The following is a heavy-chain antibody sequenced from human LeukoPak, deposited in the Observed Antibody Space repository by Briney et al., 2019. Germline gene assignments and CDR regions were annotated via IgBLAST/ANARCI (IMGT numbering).Heavy chain of an antibody. V-gene: IGHV3-21*06. CDR3: ARVNSALVVSSEGSWAGSLGFDH. CDR2: ISGSSRYI. J-gene: IGHJ4*02. D-gene: IGHD3-22*01. Sequence: GGSLRLSCAAYGIPFSNYTLTWVRQAPGKGLVWVSSISGSSRYIHYSDSVRGRFSISRDNAKNSVYLQMDSLTADDTAVYYCARVNSALVVSSEGSWAGSLGFDHWGQGILVIVSS. CDR1: GIPFSNYT.